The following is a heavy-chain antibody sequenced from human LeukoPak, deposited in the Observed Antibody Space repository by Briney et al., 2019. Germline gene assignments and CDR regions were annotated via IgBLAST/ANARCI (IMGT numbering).Heavy chain of an antibody. CDR1: GFTFSSYA. D-gene: IGHD2-15*01. J-gene: IGHJ4*02. V-gene: IGHV3-30*04. Sequence: PGGSLRLSCAASGFTFSSYAMHWVRQAPGKGLEWVAVISYDGSNKYYADSVKGRFTISRDNSKNTLYLQMNSLRAEDTAVYYCAKDARYCSGGSCYFFDDNFDYWGQGTLVTVSS. CDR2: ISYDGSNK. CDR3: AKDARYCSGGSCYFFDDNFDY.